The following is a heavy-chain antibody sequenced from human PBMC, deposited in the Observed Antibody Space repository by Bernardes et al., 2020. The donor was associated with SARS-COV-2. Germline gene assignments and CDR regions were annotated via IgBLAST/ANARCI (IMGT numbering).Heavy chain of an antibody. CDR2: ISGGGKST. CDR3: EKNLAQNYDLKTYYYYRDA. CDR1: GFSFSNSA. D-gene: IGHD3-3*01. V-gene: IGHV3-23*01. Sequence: GGSLRLSCAASGFSFSNSAMTWVRQAPGKGLEWISSISGGGKSTYYSDSMRGRLNISRDNLKNTLYLQMDSLRAEDTAVYYCEKNLAQNYDLKTYYYYRDAWGRGTTVTVSS. J-gene: IGHJ6*03.